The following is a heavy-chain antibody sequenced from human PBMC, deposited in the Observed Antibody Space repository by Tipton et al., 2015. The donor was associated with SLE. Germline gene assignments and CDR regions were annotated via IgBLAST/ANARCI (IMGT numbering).Heavy chain of an antibody. CDR3: ARGHYYYYGMDL. Sequence: TLSLTCSVSGGSISSNYWIWIRQPPGKGLEWIGYVSYGGGTNYNPSLKSRVTISVDTSKNQFSLRLSSVTAADTALYYCARGHYYYYGMDLWGQGTTVTVSS. CDR1: GGSISSNY. V-gene: IGHV4-59*01. J-gene: IGHJ6*02. CDR2: VSYGGGT.